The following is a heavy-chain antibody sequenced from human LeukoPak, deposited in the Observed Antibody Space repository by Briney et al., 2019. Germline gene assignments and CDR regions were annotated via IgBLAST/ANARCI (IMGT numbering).Heavy chain of an antibody. CDR3: AREYWLSDGSGRHLDY. J-gene: IGHJ4*02. CDR2: IVVGSGNT. CDR1: GFTFTSSA. Sequence: GTSVKVSCKASGFTFTSSAVQWVRQARGQRLEWIGWIVVGSGNTNYAQKFQERVTITRDMSTSTAYMELSSLRSEDTAVYYCAREYWLSDGSGRHLDYWGQGTLVTVSS. D-gene: IGHD3-10*01. V-gene: IGHV1-58*01.